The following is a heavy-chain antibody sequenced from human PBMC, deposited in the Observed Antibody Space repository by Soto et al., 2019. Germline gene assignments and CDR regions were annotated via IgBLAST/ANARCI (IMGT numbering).Heavy chain of an antibody. Sequence: EVQLLESGGDLVEPGGSLRLSCVGSGFTFSSYPMNWVRQAPGKGLEWVSAISGTSDMTYYANSVTGRFTLSRDNAKKTLYLQVSSLRVEDTAIYYCANYRWGATPVTSINWGRGTLVTVSS. D-gene: IGHD4-4*01. V-gene: IGHV3-23*01. CDR1: GFTFSSYP. CDR3: ANYRWGATPVTSIN. J-gene: IGHJ1*01. CDR2: ISGTSDMT.